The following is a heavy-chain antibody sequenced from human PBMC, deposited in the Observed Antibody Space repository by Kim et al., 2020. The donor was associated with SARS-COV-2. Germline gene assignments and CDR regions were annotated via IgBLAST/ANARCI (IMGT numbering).Heavy chain of an antibody. D-gene: IGHD6-19*01. CDR1: GYSFTNYW. Sequence: GESLKISCKGSGYSFTNYWITWVRQMPGKGLEWMGRIDPSDSYINYSPSFQGHVTISADKSISTAYLQWSSLKASDTAMYYCARGRPVAKGAVDYWGQGTLVTVSS. J-gene: IGHJ4*02. V-gene: IGHV5-10-1*01. CDR3: ARGRPVAKGAVDY. CDR2: IDPSDSYI.